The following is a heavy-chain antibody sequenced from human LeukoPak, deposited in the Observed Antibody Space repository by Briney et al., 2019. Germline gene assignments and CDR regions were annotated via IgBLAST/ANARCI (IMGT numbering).Heavy chain of an antibody. V-gene: IGHV1-2*06. CDR1: GYTFTGYY. D-gene: IGHD5-18*01. CDR2: INPNSGGT. Sequence: ASAKVSCKASGYTFTGYYMHWVRQAPGQGLEWMGRINPNSGGTNYAQKFQGRVTMTRDTSISTAYMELSRLRSDDTAVYYCARGGYSYGEFDYWGQGTLVTVSS. CDR3: ARGGYSYGEFDY. J-gene: IGHJ4*02.